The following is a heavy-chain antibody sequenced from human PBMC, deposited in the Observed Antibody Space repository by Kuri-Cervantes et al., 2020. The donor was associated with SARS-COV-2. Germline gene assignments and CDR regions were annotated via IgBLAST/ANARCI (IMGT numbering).Heavy chain of an antibody. Sequence: GESLKISCVASGFTFSNYNMNWVRQAPGKGLEWISSTIVGNSNTYYADSVKGRFTISRDNADNSLYLQMNSLRAEETAVYYCARDGGAGYYYMDVWGKGTTVTVSS. CDR3: ARDGGAGYYYMDV. CDR2: TIVGNSNT. V-gene: IGHV3-21*01. J-gene: IGHJ6*03. CDR1: GFTFSNYN. D-gene: IGHD3-22*01.